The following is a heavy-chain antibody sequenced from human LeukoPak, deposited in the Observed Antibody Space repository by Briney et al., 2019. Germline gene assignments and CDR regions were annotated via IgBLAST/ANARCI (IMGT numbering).Heavy chain of an antibody. D-gene: IGHD3-16*02. J-gene: IGHJ6*03. Sequence: PSETLSLTCTVSGGSISSSSYYWSWIRQSPGKGLEWIGYIYVTGTRYNPYLQSRVTISVDTSRNQFFLKMSSVTAADTAVYYCARHIGGGIEDMDVWGKGTKVTVSS. CDR2: IYVTGT. CDR3: ARHIGGGIEDMDV. CDR1: GGSISSSSYY. V-gene: IGHV4-61*05.